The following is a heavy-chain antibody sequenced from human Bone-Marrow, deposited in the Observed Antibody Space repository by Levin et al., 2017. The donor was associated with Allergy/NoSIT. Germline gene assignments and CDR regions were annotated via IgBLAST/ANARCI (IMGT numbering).Heavy chain of an antibody. J-gene: IGHJ2*01. CDR3: ARERGYFDL. V-gene: IGHV4-34*01. Sequence: SETLSLTCAVSGGSFSGHYWSWVRQPPGKGLQWIAEIDAGGTTNSNPSLKSRVTISIDTSKNQFSLRLTSVTAADTAVYYCARERGYFDLWGRGTLVTVSS. CDR2: IDAGGTT. CDR1: GGSFSGHY.